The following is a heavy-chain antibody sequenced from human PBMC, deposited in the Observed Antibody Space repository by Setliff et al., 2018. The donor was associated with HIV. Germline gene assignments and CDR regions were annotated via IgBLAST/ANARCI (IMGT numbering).Heavy chain of an antibody. V-gene: IGHV1-18*01. CDR1: GYTFTSYG. CDR3: ARGPPIVVVPAALLTFDY. Sequence: RASVKVSCKASGYTFTSYGISWVRQAPGQGLEWMGWISAYNGNTNYAQKLQGRVTMTTDTSTSTAYMELGSLRSDDTAVYYCARGPPIVVVPAALLTFDYWGQGTLVTVS. CDR2: ISAYNGNT. D-gene: IGHD2-2*01. J-gene: IGHJ4*02.